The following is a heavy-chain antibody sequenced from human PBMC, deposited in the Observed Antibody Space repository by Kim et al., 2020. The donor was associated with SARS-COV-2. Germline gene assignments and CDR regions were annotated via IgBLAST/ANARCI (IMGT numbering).Heavy chain of an antibody. D-gene: IGHD3-10*01. Sequence: ASVKVSCKTSGYTFTSFSMHWVRRAPGQSLEWLGWINTGNFDTKYSQKFQDRVTISGATSAKTAYMELSGLRSEDTAVYYCARASYNQWRPHYYYSMDVWGQGTTLTVS. CDR3: ARASYNQWRPHYYYSMDV. CDR1: GYTFTSFS. J-gene: IGHJ6*02. V-gene: IGHV1-3*04. CDR2: INTGNFDT.